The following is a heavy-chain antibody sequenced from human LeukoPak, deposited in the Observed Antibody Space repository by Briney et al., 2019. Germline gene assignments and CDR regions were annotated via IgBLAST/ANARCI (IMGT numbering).Heavy chain of an antibody. V-gene: IGHV3-23*01. D-gene: IGHD5-12*01. CDR1: GFTFSSYA. CDR2: ISGSGGST. Sequence: GGSLRLSCAASGFTFSSYAMSWVRQAPGKGLEWVSAISGSGGSTYYADSVKGRFTISRDNSKNTLYLQMNSLRAEDTAVYYCASPDIVATIGPPCYWGQGTLVTVSS. J-gene: IGHJ4*02. CDR3: ASPDIVATIGPPCY.